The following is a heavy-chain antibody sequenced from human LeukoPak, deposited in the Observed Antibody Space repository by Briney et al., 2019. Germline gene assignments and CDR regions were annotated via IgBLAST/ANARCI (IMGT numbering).Heavy chain of an antibody. J-gene: IGHJ5*02. CDR2: INHSGST. D-gene: IGHD2-15*01. V-gene: IGHV4-34*01. Sequence: SETLSLTCAVYGGSFSGYYSSWTRQPPGKGLEWIGEINHSGSTNYNPSLKSRVTISVDTSKNQFSLKLSSVTAADTAVYYCARDRGSYSGGEFDPWGQGTLVTVSS. CDR3: ARDRGSYSGGEFDP. CDR1: GGSFSGYY.